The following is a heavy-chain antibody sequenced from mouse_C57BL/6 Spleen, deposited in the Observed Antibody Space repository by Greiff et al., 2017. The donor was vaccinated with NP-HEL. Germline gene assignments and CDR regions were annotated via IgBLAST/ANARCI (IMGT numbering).Heavy chain of an antibody. D-gene: IGHD3-3*01. V-gene: IGHV5-17*01. Sequence: DVQLVESGGGLVKPGGSLKLSCAASGFTFSDYGMHWVRQAPEKGLEWVAYISSGSSTIYYADTVKGRFTISRDNAKNTLFLQMTSLRSEDTAMYYCARGGDGGYWGQGTTLTVSS. J-gene: IGHJ2*01. CDR2: ISSGSSTI. CDR3: ARGGDGGY. CDR1: GFTFSDYG.